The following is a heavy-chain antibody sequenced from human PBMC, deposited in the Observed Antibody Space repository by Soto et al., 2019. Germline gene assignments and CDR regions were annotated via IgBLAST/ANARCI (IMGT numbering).Heavy chain of an antibody. CDR1: GFTFSSYS. V-gene: IGHV3-21*01. CDR3: ARDLRGSSGWYPEAFDI. J-gene: IGHJ3*02. D-gene: IGHD6-19*01. Sequence: EVQLVESGGGLVKPGGSLRLSCAASGFTFSSYSMNWVRQAPGKGLEWVSSISRSSSYTYYTDSVKGLFTISRDNAKNSLYLQMNSLRAEDTAVYYCARDLRGSSGWYPEAFDIWGQGTMVTVSS. CDR2: ISRSSSYT.